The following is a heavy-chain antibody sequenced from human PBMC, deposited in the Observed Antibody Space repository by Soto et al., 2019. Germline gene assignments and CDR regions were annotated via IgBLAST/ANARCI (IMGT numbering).Heavy chain of an antibody. J-gene: IGHJ6*03. CDR3: ARPPPRVVLPDYYYYYMDV. V-gene: IGHV3-48*01. CDR1: GFTFSSYS. Sequence: GGSLRLSCAASGFTFSSYSMNWVRQAPGKGLEWVSYISSSSSTIYYADSVKGRFTISRDNAKNSLYLQMNSLRAEDTAVYYCARPPPRVVLPDYYYYYMDVWGKGTTVTVSS. CDR2: ISSSSSTI. D-gene: IGHD2-15*01.